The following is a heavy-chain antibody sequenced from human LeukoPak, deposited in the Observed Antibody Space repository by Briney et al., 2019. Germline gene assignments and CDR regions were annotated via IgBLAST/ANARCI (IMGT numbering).Heavy chain of an antibody. D-gene: IGHD4-17*01. CDR1: GLTFSTYW. V-gene: IGHV3-7*01. CDR3: ARDGGHYGDLDY. J-gene: IGHJ4*02. Sequence: GGSLRLSCAASGLTFSTYWMTWVRQAPGKGLEWVATINQHASEKYYVDSVKGRFTISRDNAKDSLNLQMDSLRAEDTAVYFCARDGGHYGDLDYWGQGTLVAVSS. CDR2: INQHASEK.